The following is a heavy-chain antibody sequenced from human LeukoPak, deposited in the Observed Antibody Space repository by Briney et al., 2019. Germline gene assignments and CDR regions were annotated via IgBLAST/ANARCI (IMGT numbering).Heavy chain of an antibody. CDR2: IYHGGST. Sequence: TSETLSLTCTVSGGSISSSSYHWAWIRQPPGKRLEWIGSIYHGGSTYYTPSLKSRVTISVDTSKNHFSLSLNSVTVADTAVYYCARYRHGGPADSWGQGTLVTVSS. CDR3: ARYRHGGPADS. CDR1: GGSISSSSYH. V-gene: IGHV4-39*02. J-gene: IGHJ5*01. D-gene: IGHD3-16*01.